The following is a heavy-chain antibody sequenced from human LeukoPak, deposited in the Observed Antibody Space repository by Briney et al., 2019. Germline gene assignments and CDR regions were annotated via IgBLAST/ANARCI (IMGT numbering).Heavy chain of an antibody. J-gene: IGHJ4*02. Sequence: GSLRLSCAASGFSFKTYAMHWVRQTPGKGLEWLAVISYDGNNKHFADSVRDRFSVSRDNSNNTVYLQMNSLRAEDTAVYYCAKDSIQYQLLSYFDYWGQGTLVTVSS. V-gene: IGHV3-30-3*01. CDR3: AKDSIQYQLLSYFDY. D-gene: IGHD2-2*01. CDR2: ISYDGNNK. CDR1: GFSFKTYA.